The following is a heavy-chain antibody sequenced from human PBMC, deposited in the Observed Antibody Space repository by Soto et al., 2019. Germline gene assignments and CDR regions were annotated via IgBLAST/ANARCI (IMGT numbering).Heavy chain of an antibody. CDR3: ARDIRVLRYFDWLLYGIDY. D-gene: IGHD3-9*01. CDR1: GFTFSSYS. Sequence: GESLKISCAASGFTFSSYSMNWVRQAPGKGLEWVSYISSSSSTIYYADSVKGRFTISRDNAKNSLYLQMNSLRDEDTAVYYCARDIRVLRYFDWLLYGIDYWGQGTLVTVSS. J-gene: IGHJ4*02. V-gene: IGHV3-48*02. CDR2: ISSSSSTI.